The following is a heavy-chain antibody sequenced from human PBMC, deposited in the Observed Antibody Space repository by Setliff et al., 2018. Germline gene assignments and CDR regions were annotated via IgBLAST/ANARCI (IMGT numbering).Heavy chain of an antibody. CDR2: ISGSGGST. J-gene: IGHJ4*02. Sequence: GGSLRLSCAASGFTFSSYAMNWVRQAPGKGLEWVSAISGSGGSTDYADSVKGRFTISRDNSKNTLYLQMNGLRAEDTAIYYCAGDPPGPHLVYTYWGQGALVTVSS. D-gene: IGHD3-16*01. CDR1: GFTFSSYA. V-gene: IGHV3-23*01. CDR3: AGDPPGPHLVYTY.